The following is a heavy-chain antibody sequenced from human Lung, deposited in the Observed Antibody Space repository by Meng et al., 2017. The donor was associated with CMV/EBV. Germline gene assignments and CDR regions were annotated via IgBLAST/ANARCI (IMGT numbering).Heavy chain of an antibody. Sequence: QLPRQGLGPGLVRPSETLSLTCSVSGGSISSSTYYWAWIRQPPGKGLEWIGSLYDSGSTYYHPSLKSRVTISVDTSKTYFSLKLRSVTAADTAVYYCARDLEYWGQGTLVTVSS. V-gene: IGHV4-39*07. D-gene: IGHD1-1*01. CDR3: ARDLEY. CDR1: GGSISSSTYY. CDR2: LYDSGST. J-gene: IGHJ4*02.